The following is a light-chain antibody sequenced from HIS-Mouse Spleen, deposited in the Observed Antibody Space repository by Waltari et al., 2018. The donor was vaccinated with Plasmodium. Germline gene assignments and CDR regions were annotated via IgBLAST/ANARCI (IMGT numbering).Light chain of an antibody. CDR1: ALTQKY. J-gene: IGLJ3*02. CDR3: YSTDSSGNHRV. CDR2: EDS. Sequence: SYELTQPPSVSVSPGQTARISCARDALTQKYAYLYQQKSGQAPVLVIYEDSKRPSGIPERFSGSSSGTMATLTISGAQVEDEADYYCYSTDSSGNHRVFGGGTKLTVL. V-gene: IGLV3-10*01.